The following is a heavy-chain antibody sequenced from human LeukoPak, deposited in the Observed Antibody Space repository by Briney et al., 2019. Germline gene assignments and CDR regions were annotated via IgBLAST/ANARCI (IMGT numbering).Heavy chain of an antibody. Sequence: GGSLRLSCAASGFTFSSYWMSWVRQAPGKGLEWVSAISGSGGSTYYADSVKGRFTISRDNSKNTLYLQMNSLRAEDTAVYYCAKDRGSWYSTIRSSGNYWGQGTLVTVSS. V-gene: IGHV3-23*01. D-gene: IGHD6-13*01. CDR2: ISGSGGST. CDR3: AKDRGSWYSTIRSSGNY. J-gene: IGHJ4*02. CDR1: GFTFSSYW.